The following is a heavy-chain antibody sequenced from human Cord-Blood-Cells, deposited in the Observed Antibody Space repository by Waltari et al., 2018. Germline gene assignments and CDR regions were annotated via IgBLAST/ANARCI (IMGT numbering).Heavy chain of an antibody. CDR2: INYSGST. Sequence: QVQLQQWGAGLLKPSETLSLTCAVYGGSFSGYYWSWLRRPPGKGLEWIGEINYSGSTNYNPSLKSRVTISVDTSKNQFSLKLSSVTAADTAVYYCARVDRYSSSWFDYWGQGTLVTVSS. J-gene: IGHJ4*02. D-gene: IGHD6-13*01. V-gene: IGHV4-34*01. CDR3: ARVDRYSSSWFDY. CDR1: GGSFSGYY.